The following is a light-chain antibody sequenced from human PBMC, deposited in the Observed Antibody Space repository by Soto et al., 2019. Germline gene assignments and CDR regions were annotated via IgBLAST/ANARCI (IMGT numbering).Light chain of an antibody. CDR2: SNN. Sequence: QSVLTQPPSASGTPVQRVTISCSGSSSNIGSNTVNWYQQLPGTAPKLLIYSNNQRPSGVPDRFSGSKSGTSASLAISGLQSEDEADYYCAAWDDSLNGPYVVFGGGTKLTVL. CDR1: SSNIGSNT. CDR3: AAWDDSLNGPYVV. J-gene: IGLJ2*01. V-gene: IGLV1-44*01.